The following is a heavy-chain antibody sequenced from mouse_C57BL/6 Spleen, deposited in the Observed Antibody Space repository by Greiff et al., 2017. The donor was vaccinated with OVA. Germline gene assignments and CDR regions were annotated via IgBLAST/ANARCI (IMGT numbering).Heavy chain of an antibody. CDR3: AREDYYGSSYFAY. J-gene: IGHJ3*01. CDR2: ISDGGSYT. CDR1: GFTFSSYA. V-gene: IGHV5-4*01. D-gene: IGHD1-1*01. Sequence: EVKVVESGGGLVKPGGSLKLSCAASGFTFSSYAMSWVRQTPEKRLEWVATISDGGSYTYYPDNVKGRFTISRDNAKNNLYLQMSHLKSEDTAMYYCAREDYYGSSYFAYWGQGTLVTVSA.